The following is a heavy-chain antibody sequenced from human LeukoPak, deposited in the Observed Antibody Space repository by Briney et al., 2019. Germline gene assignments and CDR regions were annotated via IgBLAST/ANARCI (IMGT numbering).Heavy chain of an antibody. J-gene: IGHJ5*02. CDR1: GFTFSSYA. Sequence: GRSLRLSCAASGFTFSSYAMHWVRQAPGKGLEWVAVISYDGSNKYYADSVKGRFTISIDNSKNTLYLQMNSLRAEDTAVYYCARGVSEQWLVQRWFDPWGQGTLVTVSS. CDR3: ARGVSEQWLVQRWFDP. D-gene: IGHD6-19*01. V-gene: IGHV3-30*04. CDR2: ISYDGSNK.